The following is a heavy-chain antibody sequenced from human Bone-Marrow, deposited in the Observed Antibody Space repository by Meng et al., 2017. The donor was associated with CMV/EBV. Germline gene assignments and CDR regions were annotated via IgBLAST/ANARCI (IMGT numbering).Heavy chain of an antibody. V-gene: IGHV3-30*04. CDR3: TREDRGSYLQLSY. J-gene: IGHJ4*02. D-gene: IGHD1-26*01. Sequence: GESLKISCAASGFTFSSYAMHWVRQAPGKGLEWVAVISYDGSNKYYADSVKGRFTISRDNSKNTLYLQMNSLTAEDTAVYYCTREDRGSYLQLSYCGQGTLVTVSS. CDR2: ISYDGSNK. CDR1: GFTFSSYA.